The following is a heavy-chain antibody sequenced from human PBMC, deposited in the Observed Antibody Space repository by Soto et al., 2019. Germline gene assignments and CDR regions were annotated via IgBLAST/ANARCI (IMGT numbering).Heavy chain of an antibody. V-gene: IGHV5-51*01. CDR2: FYPGDSTS. Sequence: GESLKISCKTSGYSFISYWVAWVRQLPGKGLEWMGTFYPGDSTSTYSPSFQGQVTISVDKSISTAYLQLSSLKASDTAMYYCARIIGYCRNNDCSWTFDIWGQGTMVTVSS. CDR3: ARIIGYCRNNDCSWTFDI. J-gene: IGHJ3*02. D-gene: IGHD2-15*01. CDR1: GYSFISYW.